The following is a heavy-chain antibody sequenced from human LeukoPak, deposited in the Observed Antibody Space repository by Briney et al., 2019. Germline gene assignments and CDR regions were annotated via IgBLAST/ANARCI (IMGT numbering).Heavy chain of an antibody. Sequence: SSETLSLTCTVSGYSINSGHYWGWIRQPPGKRLEWIGSIHYSASAYYNPTLKSRVTLSVDASKNQFSLNLTSVTAADAAVYYCARDLGSSGFDWAPWGQGTLVTVSS. CDR3: ARDLGSSGFDWAP. CDR2: IHYSASA. CDR1: GYSINSGHY. J-gene: IGHJ5*02. V-gene: IGHV4-38-2*02. D-gene: IGHD5-12*01.